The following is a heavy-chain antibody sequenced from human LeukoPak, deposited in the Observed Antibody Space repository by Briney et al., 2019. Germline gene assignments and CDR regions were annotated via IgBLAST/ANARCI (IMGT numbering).Heavy chain of an antibody. Sequence: ASVKVSCKASGYTFTSYYMHWVRQAPGQGLEWMGIINPSGGSTSYAQKFQGRVTMTRDTSTSTVYTELSSLRSEDTAVYYCARSITMVRGVIPPLFGYWGQGTLVTVSS. CDR3: ARSITMVRGVIPPLFGY. CDR2: INPSGGST. D-gene: IGHD3-10*01. V-gene: IGHV1-46*03. CDR1: GYTFTSYY. J-gene: IGHJ4*02.